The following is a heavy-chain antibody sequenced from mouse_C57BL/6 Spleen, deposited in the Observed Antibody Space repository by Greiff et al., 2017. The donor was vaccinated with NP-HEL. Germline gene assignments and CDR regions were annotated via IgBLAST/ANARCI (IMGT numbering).Heavy chain of an antibody. CDR1: GYTFTGYW. V-gene: IGHV1-9*01. CDR3: ARGGALWNFAY. D-gene: IGHD3-1*01. J-gene: IGHJ3*01. CDR2: ILPGSGST. Sequence: VQLQQSGAELMKPGASVKLSCKATGYTFTGYWIEWVKQRPGHGLEWIGEILPGSGSTNYNEKFKGKATFTADTSSNTAYMQLSSLTTEDSAIYYCARGGALWNFAYWGQGTLVTVSA.